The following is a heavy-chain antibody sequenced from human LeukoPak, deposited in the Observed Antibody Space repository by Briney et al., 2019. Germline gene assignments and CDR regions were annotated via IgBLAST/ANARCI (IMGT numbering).Heavy chain of an antibody. CDR3: ATEGGWQPTDYGDHVY. D-gene: IGHD4-17*01. J-gene: IGHJ4*02. CDR1: GYTFTNYG. Sequence: GASVKVSCKASGYTFTNYGITWVRQAPGQGLEWMGWIIPYNGNTNYPQKLQGRVTMTTDTSTSTAYMELRSLRSDDTALYYCATEGGWQPTDYGDHVYWGQGTLVTVSS. CDR2: IIPYNGNT. V-gene: IGHV1-18*01.